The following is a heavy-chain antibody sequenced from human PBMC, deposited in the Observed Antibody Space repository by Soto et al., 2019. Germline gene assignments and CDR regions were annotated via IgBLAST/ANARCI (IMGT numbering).Heavy chain of an antibody. Sequence: SETLSLTCAVSGGSISSGGYSWSWIRQPPGKGLEWIGYIYHSGSTYYNPSLKSRVTISVDRSKNQFSLKLSSVTAADTAVYYCARVEVRGVMRHWGQGTLVTVSS. J-gene: IGHJ4*02. D-gene: IGHD3-10*01. CDR3: ARVEVRGVMRH. V-gene: IGHV4-30-2*01. CDR1: GGSISSGGYS. CDR2: IYHSGST.